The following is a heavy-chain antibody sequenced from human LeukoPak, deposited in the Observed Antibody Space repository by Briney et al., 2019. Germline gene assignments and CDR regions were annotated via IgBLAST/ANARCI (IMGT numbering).Heavy chain of an antibody. CDR3: ATLTMVRGVIKAFDY. J-gene: IGHJ4*02. D-gene: IGHD3-10*01. CDR2: FDPEDGET. CDR1: GYTLTELS. V-gene: IGHV1-24*01. Sequence: ASVKVSCKVSGYTLTELSLHWVRQAPGKGLEWMGGFDPEDGETIYAQKFQGRVTMTEDTSTDTACMELSSLRSEDTAVYYCATLTMVRGVIKAFDYWGQGTLVTVSS.